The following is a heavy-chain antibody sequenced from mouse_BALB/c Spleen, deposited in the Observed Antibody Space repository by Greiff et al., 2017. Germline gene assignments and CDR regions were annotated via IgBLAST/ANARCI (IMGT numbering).Heavy chain of an antibody. CDR2: IDPENGDT. CDR1: GFNIKDYY. Sequence: VQLQQSGAELVRSGASVKLSCTASGFNIKDYYMHWVKQRPEQGLEWIGWIDPENGDTEYAPKFQGKATFTADTSSNTAYMQLSSLTSEDSAVYYCARGYYGYGGYFDYWGQGTTLTVSS. CDR3: ARGYYGYGGYFDY. D-gene: IGHD1-2*01. J-gene: IGHJ2*01. V-gene: IGHV14-4*02.